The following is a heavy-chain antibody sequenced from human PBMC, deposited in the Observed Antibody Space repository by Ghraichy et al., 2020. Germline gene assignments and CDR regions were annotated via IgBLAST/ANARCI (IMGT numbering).Heavy chain of an antibody. CDR3: ARGRGSYSVTDPGY. Sequence: GGSLRLSCAASGFTFSTYSMHWVRQAPGKGLEWVSYISSSSSTIYYADSVKGRFTISRDNAKNSLYLQMNSLRDEDTAVYYCARGRGSYSVTDPGYWGQGTLVTVSS. J-gene: IGHJ4*02. CDR2: ISSSSSTI. V-gene: IGHV3-48*02. D-gene: IGHD1-26*01. CDR1: GFTFSTYS.